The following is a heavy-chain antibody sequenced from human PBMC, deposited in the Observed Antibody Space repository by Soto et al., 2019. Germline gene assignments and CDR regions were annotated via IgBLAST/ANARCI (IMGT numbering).Heavy chain of an antibody. CDR2: IIPIFGTA. CDR3: ARGPDYDYGFDY. V-gene: IGHV1-69*01. J-gene: IGHJ4*02. CDR1: GGTFSSYA. D-gene: IGHD3-16*01. Sequence: QVQLVQSGAEVKKPGSSVKVSCKASGGTFSSYAISWVRQAPGQGLEWMGGIIPIFGTATYEQKFQGRVTITADDSRSTACMAVSRLRCEDTAVYSCARGPDYDYGFDYWGQGTPVTVSS.